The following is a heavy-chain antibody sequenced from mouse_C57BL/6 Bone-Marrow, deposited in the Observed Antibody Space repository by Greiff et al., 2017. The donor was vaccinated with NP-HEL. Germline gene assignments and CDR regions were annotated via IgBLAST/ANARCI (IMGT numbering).Heavy chain of an antibody. CDR3: ARATTVVATDHFDY. CDR2: IYPGDGDT. Sequence: QVQLKQSGPELVKPGASVKISCKASGYAFSSSWMNWVKQRPGKGLEWIGRIYPGDGDTNYNGKFKGKATLTADKSSSTAYMQLSSLTSEDSAVYFCARATTVVATDHFDYWGQGTTLTVSS. V-gene: IGHV1-82*01. D-gene: IGHD1-1*01. CDR1: GYAFSSSW. J-gene: IGHJ2*01.